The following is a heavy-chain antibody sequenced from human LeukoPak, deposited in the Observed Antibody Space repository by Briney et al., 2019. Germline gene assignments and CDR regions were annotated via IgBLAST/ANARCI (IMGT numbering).Heavy chain of an antibody. V-gene: IGHV3-21*01. D-gene: IGHD3-22*01. CDR1: GFTFSSYS. J-gene: IGHJ3*02. CDR2: ISSSTSYI. Sequence: GGSLRLSCAASGFTFSSYSMNCVRQAPGKGLDWVSSISSSTSYIYYADSVKGRFTISRDNAKNSLYLQMNSLRAEDTAVYYCARVTLRITMIVVVILGAFDIWGQGTMVTVSS. CDR3: ARVTLRITMIVVVILGAFDI.